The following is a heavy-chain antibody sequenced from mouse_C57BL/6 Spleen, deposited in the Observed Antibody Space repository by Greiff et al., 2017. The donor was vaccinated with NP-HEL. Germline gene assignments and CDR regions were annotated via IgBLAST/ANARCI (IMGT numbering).Heavy chain of an antibody. CDR1: GYTFTSYW. V-gene: IGHV1-64*01. CDR3: ARWADYYGSCYGYFDV. Sequence: QVQLQQPGAELVKPGASVKLSCKASGYTFTSYWMNWVKQRPGQGLEWIGMIHPNSGSTNYNEKFKGKATLTVDKSSSTAYMQLSSLTSEDSAVYYCARWADYYGSCYGYFDVWGTGTTVTVSS. J-gene: IGHJ1*03. D-gene: IGHD1-1*01. CDR2: IHPNSGST.